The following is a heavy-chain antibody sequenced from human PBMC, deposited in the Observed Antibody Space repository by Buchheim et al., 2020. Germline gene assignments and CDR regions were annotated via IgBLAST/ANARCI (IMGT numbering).Heavy chain of an antibody. CDR3: AASLTGYSSSWLPGHYYYYYGMDV. CDR1: GGTFSSYA. V-gene: IGHV1-69*01. CDR2: IIPIFGTA. J-gene: IGHJ6*02. D-gene: IGHD6-13*01. Sequence: QVQLVQSGAEVKKPGSSVKVSCKASGGTFSSYAISWVRQAPGQGLEWMGGIIPIFGTANYAQKFQGRVTITADESTSTAYMELSSLRSEDTAVYYCAASLTGYSSSWLPGHYYYYYGMDVWGQGTT.